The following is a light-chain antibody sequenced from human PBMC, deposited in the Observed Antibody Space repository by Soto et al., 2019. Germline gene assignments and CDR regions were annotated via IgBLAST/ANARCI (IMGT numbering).Light chain of an antibody. J-gene: IGLJ1*01. CDR2: EVN. CDR3: SSYAGSSNV. Sequence: QSVLTQPPSASGSPGQSVAISCTGISSDVGGYNYVSWCQQHPGKAPKLMIYEVNKRPSGVPDRFSGSKSGNTASLTVSGLQAEDEADYYCSSYAGSSNVFGTGTKVTVL. V-gene: IGLV2-8*01. CDR1: SSDVGGYNY.